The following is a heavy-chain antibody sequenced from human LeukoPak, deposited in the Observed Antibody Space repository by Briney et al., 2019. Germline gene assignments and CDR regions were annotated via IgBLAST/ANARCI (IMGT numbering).Heavy chain of an antibody. J-gene: IGHJ6*02. D-gene: IGHD2-15*01. CDR3: ARERYCSGGSCYYYGMDV. CDR1: GYTFTSYY. Sequence: ASVKVSCKASGYTFTSYYMHWVRQAPGQGLGWMGIINPSGGSTSYAQKFQGRVTMTRDTSTSTVYMELSSLRSEDTVVYYCARERYCSGGSCYYYGMDVWGQGTTVTVSS. CDR2: INPSGGST. V-gene: IGHV1-46*01.